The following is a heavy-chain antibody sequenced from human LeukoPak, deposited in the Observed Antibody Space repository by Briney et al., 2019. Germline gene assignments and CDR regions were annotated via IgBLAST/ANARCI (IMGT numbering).Heavy chain of an antibody. CDR1: GGTFSSYA. D-gene: IGHD4-17*01. J-gene: IGHJ6*02. CDR3: ARVRNGDYVWYYYGMDV. Sequence: ASVKVSCKASGGTFSSYAISWVRQAPGQGLEWMGGIIPIFGTASYAQKFQGRVTITADESTSTAYMELSSLRSEDTAVYYCARVRNGDYVWYYYGMDVWGQGTTVTVSS. V-gene: IGHV1-69*13. CDR2: IIPIFGTA.